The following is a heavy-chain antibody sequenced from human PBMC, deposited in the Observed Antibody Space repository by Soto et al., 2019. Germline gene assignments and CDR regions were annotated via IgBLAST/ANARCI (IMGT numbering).Heavy chain of an antibody. Sequence: EVRLVESGGGFLQPGGSLRLSCAASGFTFSDFGMSWVRQAPGKGLEWISYIIGSGRTKYYADSVKGRFTISRDNAENSLYLQMTSLRDEDRAVYFCARALGASSLWFDTWGQGTLVTVSS. V-gene: IGHV3-48*02. J-gene: IGHJ5*02. D-gene: IGHD3-16*01. CDR1: GFTFSDFG. CDR2: IIGSGRTK. CDR3: ARALGASSLWFDT.